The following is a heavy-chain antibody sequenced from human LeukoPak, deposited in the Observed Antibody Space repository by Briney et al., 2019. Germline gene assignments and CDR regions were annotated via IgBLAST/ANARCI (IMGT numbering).Heavy chain of an antibody. V-gene: IGHV3-48*01. J-gene: IGHJ4*02. CDR2: ISGTSSTI. CDR3: ARDRTWIGSFDY. D-gene: IGHD5-12*01. Sequence: GGSLRLSCAAPGFTFISYSMNWVRQAPGKGLEWISYISGTSSTIYYADSVKGRFTISRDNAKNSLYLQMNSLRAEDTAVYYCARDRTWIGSFDYWGQGTLVTVSS. CDR1: GFTFISYS.